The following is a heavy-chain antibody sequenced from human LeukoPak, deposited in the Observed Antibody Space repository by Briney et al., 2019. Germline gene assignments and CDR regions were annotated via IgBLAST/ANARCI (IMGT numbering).Heavy chain of an antibody. V-gene: IGHV4-39*01. CDR1: GGSISSSSYY. D-gene: IGHD3-9*01. CDR2: IYYSGST. CDR3: ASTPPIYDLLTGYYSPRMDV. J-gene: IGHJ6*02. Sequence: SETLSLTCTVSGGSISSSSYYWGWIRQPPGKGLEWIGSIYYSGSTYYNPSLKSRVTISVDTSKNQFSLKLSSVTAADTAVYYCASTPPIYDLLTGYYSPRMDVWGQGTTVTVSS.